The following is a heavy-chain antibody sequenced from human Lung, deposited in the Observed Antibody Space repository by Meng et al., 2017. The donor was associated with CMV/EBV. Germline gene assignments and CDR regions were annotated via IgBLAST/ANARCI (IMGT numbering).Heavy chain of an antibody. V-gene: IGHV3-23*01. D-gene: IGHD6-19*01. CDR1: GFTFNNYV. Sequence: SCAASGFTFNNYVMNWVRQAPGKGLEWVSTISASGATTYYAESVKGRLTVSRDNSRNTVYLQMNSLRVGDTAVYYCAKDSRWRHSAGWYGLDVWGQGXTVTVSS. CDR2: ISASGATT. CDR3: AKDSRWRHSAGWYGLDV. J-gene: IGHJ6*02.